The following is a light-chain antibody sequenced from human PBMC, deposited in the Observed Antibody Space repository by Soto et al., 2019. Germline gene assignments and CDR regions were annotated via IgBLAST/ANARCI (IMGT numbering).Light chain of an antibody. CDR2: GAS. CDR1: QSVSTSY. Sequence: ESVLTHSPGTLSFSPGERATLSGRAIQSVSTSYLAWYQQKPGQAPRLLIYGASSRATGIPDRFSGSGSGTDFTLTINRLEPEDFAVYYCQRYGSSPSWTFGQGTKVDIK. J-gene: IGKJ1*01. CDR3: QRYGSSPSWT. V-gene: IGKV3-20*01.